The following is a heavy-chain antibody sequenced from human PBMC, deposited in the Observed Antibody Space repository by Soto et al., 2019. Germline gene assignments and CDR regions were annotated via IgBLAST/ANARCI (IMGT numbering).Heavy chain of an antibody. D-gene: IGHD3-9*01. CDR1: GFSLSTSGVG. CDR2: IYWDDSK. CDR3: AHKGPEDWPLDY. V-gene: IGHV2-5*02. J-gene: IGHJ4*02. Sequence: QITLKESGPTLVRPTQTLTLTCAFSGFSLSTSGVGVGWIRQPPVKALEWLAVIYWDDSKHYSPSLRSRLTITKDTSKNHVVLTMTNMDPMDTGTYYCAHKGPEDWPLDYWGQGALGTVAA.